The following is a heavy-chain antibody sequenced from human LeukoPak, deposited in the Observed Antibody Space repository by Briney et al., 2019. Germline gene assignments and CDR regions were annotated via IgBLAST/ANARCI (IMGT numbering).Heavy chain of an antibody. J-gene: IGHJ4*02. CDR3: ASRAIFGVVPLAYFDY. CDR2: INHSGST. D-gene: IGHD3-3*01. Sequence: PSETLSLTCAVYGGSFSGYYWSWIRQPPGKGLEWIGEINHSGSTNYNPSLKSRVTISVDTSKNQFSLKLSSVTAADTAVYYCASRAIFGVVPLAYFDYWGQGTLVTVPS. V-gene: IGHV4-34*01. CDR1: GGSFSGYY.